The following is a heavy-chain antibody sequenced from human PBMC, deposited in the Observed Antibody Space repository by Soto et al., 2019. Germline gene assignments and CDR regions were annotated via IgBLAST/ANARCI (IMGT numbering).Heavy chain of an antibody. Sequence: EVQLVESGGGLVKPGGSLRLSCAASGFTFSNAWMNWVRQAPGKGLEWVGRIKSKTDAGTTDYAAPVKGRFTISRDDSKNTLYLQMNILKTEDTAVYYCTTSLQYSGYDFHFWGQGTLVTVSS. CDR2: IKSKTDAGTT. J-gene: IGHJ4*02. CDR3: TTSLQYSGYDFHF. D-gene: IGHD5-12*01. CDR1: GFTFSNAW. V-gene: IGHV3-15*07.